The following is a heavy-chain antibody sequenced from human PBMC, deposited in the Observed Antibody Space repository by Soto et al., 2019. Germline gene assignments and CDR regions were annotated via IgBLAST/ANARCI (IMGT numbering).Heavy chain of an antibody. J-gene: IGHJ4*02. D-gene: IGHD3-10*01. V-gene: IGHV3-48*04. Sequence: GSLRLSCAASGFTFSSYNINWVRQAPGKGLEWVSYISSSSSTIYYADSVKGRFTISRDNAKSSLYLQMNSLRAEDTAVYYCVGDDIWFGAHWGQGTLVTVSS. CDR1: GFTFSSYN. CDR2: ISSSSSTI. CDR3: VGDDIWFGAH.